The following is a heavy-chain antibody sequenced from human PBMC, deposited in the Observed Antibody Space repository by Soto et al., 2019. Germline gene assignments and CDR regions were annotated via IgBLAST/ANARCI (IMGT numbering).Heavy chain of an antibody. V-gene: IGHV1-69*13. CDR3: AREYSSSWYEKGAFDI. CDR2: IIPIFGTA. J-gene: IGHJ3*02. Sequence: SVKVSCKASGGTFSSYAISWVRQAPGQGLEWMGGIIPIFGTANYAQKFQGRVTITADESTSTAYMELSSLRSEDTAVYYCAREYSSSWYEKGAFDIWGQGTMVTVSS. CDR1: GGTFSSYA. D-gene: IGHD6-13*01.